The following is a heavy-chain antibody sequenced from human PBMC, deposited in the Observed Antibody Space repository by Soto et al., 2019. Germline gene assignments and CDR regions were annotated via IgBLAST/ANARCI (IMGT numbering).Heavy chain of an antibody. CDR2: IYSGGST. V-gene: IGHV3-53*01. CDR1: GFTVSSNY. CDR3: AREPLVVTAYAFDI. D-gene: IGHD2-21*02. Sequence: SLRLSCAASGFTVSSNYMSWVRQAPGKGLEWVSVIYSGGSTYYADSVKGRFTISRDNSKNTLYLQMNSLRAEDTAVYYCAREPLVVTAYAFDIWGQGTMVTVSS. J-gene: IGHJ3*02.